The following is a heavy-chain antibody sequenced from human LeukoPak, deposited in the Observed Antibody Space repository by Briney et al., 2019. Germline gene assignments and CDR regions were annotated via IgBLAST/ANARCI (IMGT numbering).Heavy chain of an antibody. D-gene: IGHD5-24*01. V-gene: IGHV1-69*13. CDR2: IIPIFGTA. CDR1: GGTFSSYA. J-gene: IGHJ3*02. CDR3: AREMANTYHAFDI. Sequence: SVKVSCKASGGTFSSYAISWVRQAPGQGLEWMGGIIPIFGTANYAQKFQGRVAITADESTSTAYMELSSLRSEDTAVYYCAREMANTYHAFDIWGQGTMVTVSS.